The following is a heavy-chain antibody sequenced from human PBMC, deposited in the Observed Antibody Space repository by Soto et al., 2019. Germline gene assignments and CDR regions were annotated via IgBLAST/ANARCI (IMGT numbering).Heavy chain of an antibody. Sequence: QVQLQESGPGLVKPSQTLSLTCTVSGGSISSGDYYWSWIRQPPGKGLEWIGYIYYSGSTYYNPSLKSRVTISVETSKNQFSLKLSSVTAADPAVYYCARGGGLGDDSSGYCSYWGQGTLVTVSS. CDR1: GGSISSGDYY. D-gene: IGHD3-22*01. V-gene: IGHV4-30-4*01. J-gene: IGHJ4*02. CDR2: IYYSGST. CDR3: ARGGGLGDDSSGYCSY.